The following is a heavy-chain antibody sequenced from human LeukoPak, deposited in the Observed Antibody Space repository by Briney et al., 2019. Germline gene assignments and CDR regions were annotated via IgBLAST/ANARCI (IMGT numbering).Heavy chain of an antibody. Sequence: GGSLRLSCAASGFSFSSYSMNWVRQAPGKGLEWVSYISHTGSTMSYADSVKGRFTISRDNSKNTLYLQMNSLRAEDTAVYYCAKASGVWSGYSDYWGQGTLVTVSS. V-gene: IGHV3-48*01. J-gene: IGHJ4*02. CDR1: GFSFSSYS. CDR3: AKASGVWSGYSDY. CDR2: ISHTGSTM. D-gene: IGHD3-3*01.